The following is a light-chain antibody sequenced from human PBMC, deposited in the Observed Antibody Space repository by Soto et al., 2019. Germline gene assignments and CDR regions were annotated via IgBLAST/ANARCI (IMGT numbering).Light chain of an antibody. CDR2: QVS. J-gene: IGKJ2*01. V-gene: IGKV2-30*01. Sequence: DVVMTQSPLSLPVTLGQPASISCRSSQSLVNSDGSTYLNWLQQRPGQSPRRLIYQVSKRDSGVPDRFSGSGSGTDFTLKISRVEAEDVGVYYCMQATHSPPYTFGQGTNLEIK. CDR3: MQATHSPPYT. CDR1: QSLVNSDGSTY.